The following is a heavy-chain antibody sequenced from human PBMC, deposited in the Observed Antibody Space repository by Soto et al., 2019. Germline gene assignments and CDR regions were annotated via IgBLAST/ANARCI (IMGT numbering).Heavy chain of an antibody. CDR3: TTSPLTWFGELDS. V-gene: IGHV3-15*01. Sequence: GGSLRLSCAASGFTFTNAWMNWVRQAPGKGLEWVGRIKSKPDGGTTDYAAPVKGRFTISRDDSKNMLYLQMNSLKTEDTAVYYCTTSPLTWFGELDSWGQGALVTVSS. CDR1: GFTFTNAW. J-gene: IGHJ5*01. D-gene: IGHD3-10*01. CDR2: IKSKPDGGTT.